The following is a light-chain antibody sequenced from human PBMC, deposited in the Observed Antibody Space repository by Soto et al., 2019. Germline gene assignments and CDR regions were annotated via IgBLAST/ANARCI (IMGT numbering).Light chain of an antibody. J-gene: IGKJ4*01. Sequence: DIQMTQSPPSLSASVGDRVTITCRASQSISNYLNWYQHKAGKAPKVLIYAASSLQRGVPSRFSGSGSGTDFILIISSLQPEDFATYYCQHRHSYPLTFGGGTKVEIK. CDR3: QHRHSYPLT. CDR1: QSISNY. V-gene: IGKV1-39*01. CDR2: AAS.